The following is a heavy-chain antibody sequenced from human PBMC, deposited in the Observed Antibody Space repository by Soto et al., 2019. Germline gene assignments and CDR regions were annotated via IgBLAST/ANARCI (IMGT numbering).Heavy chain of an antibody. CDR1: GFSVSSNY. D-gene: IGHD1-26*01. CDR2: HYSGGST. V-gene: IGHV3-53*01. CDR3: ARHRHPRGTVGATSPLDP. J-gene: IGHJ5*02. Sequence: PGGSLRLSCAISGFSVSSNYLSWVRQAPGKGLEWVSVHYSGGSTYYADSVQGRFTISRDKSNNTLYLRMRRVRAEDTAVYFCARHRHPRGTVGATSPLDPWGQGTQVTVS.